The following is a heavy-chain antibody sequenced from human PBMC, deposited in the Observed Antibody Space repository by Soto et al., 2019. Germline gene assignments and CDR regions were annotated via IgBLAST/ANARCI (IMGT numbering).Heavy chain of an antibody. CDR3: ARGVRGVDY. CDR1: GGSFSGYY. D-gene: IGHD3-10*01. Sequence: SETLSLTCAVYGGSFSGYYWSWIRQPPGKGLEWIGEINQSGSTNYNPSLKSRVTISVDTSKNQFSLKLSSVTAADTAVYYCARGVRGVDYWGQGTLVTVSS. J-gene: IGHJ4*02. CDR2: INQSGST. V-gene: IGHV4-34*01.